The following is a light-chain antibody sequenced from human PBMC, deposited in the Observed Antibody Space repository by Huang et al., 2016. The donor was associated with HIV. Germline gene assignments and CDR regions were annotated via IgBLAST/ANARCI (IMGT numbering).Light chain of an antibody. Sequence: DIQMTQPPPSLASSLGDRVTITCRASQSITTYLNWYRHKAGEAPELLIHATSTLQNGVPSWFSGGGSGTDFPLTITELQPEDVASYYCQQSYNLPYTFGRGTRVDIK. V-gene: IGKV1-39*01. CDR2: ATS. CDR1: QSITTY. J-gene: IGKJ2*01. CDR3: QQSYNLPYT.